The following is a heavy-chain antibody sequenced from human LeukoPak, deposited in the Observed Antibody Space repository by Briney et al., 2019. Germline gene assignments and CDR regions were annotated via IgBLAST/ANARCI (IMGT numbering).Heavy chain of an antibody. J-gene: IGHJ5*02. CDR1: GGSISSGDYY. CDR2: IYYSGST. V-gene: IGHV4-30-4*01. Sequence: PSQTLSLTCTVSGGSISSGDYYWGWIRQPPGKGLEWIGCIYYSGSTYYNPSLKSRVTISVDTSKNQFSLKLSSVTAADTAVYYCARGRVLLWFGELLGDWFDPWGQGTLVTVSS. D-gene: IGHD3-10*01. CDR3: ARGRVLLWFGELLGDWFDP.